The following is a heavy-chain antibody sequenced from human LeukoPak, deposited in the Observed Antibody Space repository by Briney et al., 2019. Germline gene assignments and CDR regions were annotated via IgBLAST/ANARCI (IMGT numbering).Heavy chain of an antibody. CDR2: ISYDGSNK. Sequence: GRSLRLSCAASGFTFRNYALHWVRQAPGKGLEWVAVISYDGSNKYYADSVKGRFTISRDNSKNTLYLQMNSLRAEDTAVYYCARDLGDFYYISLDFYYWGQGTLVSVSS. CDR1: GFTFRNYA. D-gene: IGHD3-10*01. V-gene: IGHV3-30*04. CDR3: ARDLGDFYYISLDFYY. J-gene: IGHJ4*02.